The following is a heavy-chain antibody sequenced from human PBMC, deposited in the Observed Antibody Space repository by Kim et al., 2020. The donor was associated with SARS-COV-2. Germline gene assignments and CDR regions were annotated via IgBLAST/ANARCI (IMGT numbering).Heavy chain of an antibody. V-gene: IGHV3-23*01. Sequence: GRTIYPAPLQGRFTISRDNSKNTLYLQMNGLGGEDTAVYYCAKDGRTFDIWGQGTMVTVSS. CDR2: GRT. CDR3: AKDGRTFDI. J-gene: IGHJ3*02.